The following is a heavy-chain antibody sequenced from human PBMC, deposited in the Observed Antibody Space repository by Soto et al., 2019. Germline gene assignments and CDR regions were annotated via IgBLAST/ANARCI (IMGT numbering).Heavy chain of an antibody. CDR2: VYNSGST. D-gene: IGHD6-13*01. CDR1: GGSISSNY. V-gene: IGHV4-59*01. J-gene: IGHJ4*02. Sequence: SATLSLTCTVSGGSISSNYWTWIRQPPGKGLEWIGYVYNSGSTNYNPSLKSRVTISEDTSKSQFSLKVNSMTAADTAVYYCERYRREAVAGYTLDNWGQGSLVTVPS. CDR3: ERYRREAVAGYTLDN.